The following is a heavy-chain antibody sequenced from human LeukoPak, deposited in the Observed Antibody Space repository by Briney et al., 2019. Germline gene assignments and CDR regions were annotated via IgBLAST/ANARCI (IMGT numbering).Heavy chain of an antibody. CDR1: GFTVSSNY. D-gene: IGHD5-24*01. J-gene: IGHJ6*03. V-gene: IGHV3-66*02. CDR2: IYSGGST. Sequence: PGGSLRLSCAASGFTVSSNYMSWVRQAPGKGLEWVSVIYSGGSTYYADSVKGRFTISRTNSNNALYLQMNSLRAEDTAVYYCARDGYSNYYYYMDVWGKGTTVTVSS. CDR3: ARDGYSNYYYYMDV.